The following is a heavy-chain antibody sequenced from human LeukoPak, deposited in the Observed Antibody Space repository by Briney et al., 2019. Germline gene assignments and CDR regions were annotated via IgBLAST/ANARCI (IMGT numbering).Heavy chain of an antibody. J-gene: IGHJ6*02. V-gene: IGHV4-4*07. D-gene: IGHD6-19*01. CDR1: GGSISSYY. CDR3: ARGSIAVAGDYYYGMDV. CDR2: IYTSGST. Sequence: PSETLSLTCTVSGGSISSYYWSWIRQPAGKGLEWIGRIYTSGSTNYNPSLKSRVTMSVDTSKYQFSLKLSSVTAADTAVYYCARGSIAVAGDYYYGMDVWGQGTTVTVSS.